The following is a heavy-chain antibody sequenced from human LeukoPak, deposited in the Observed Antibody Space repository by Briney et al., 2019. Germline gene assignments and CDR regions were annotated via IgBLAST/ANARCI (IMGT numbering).Heavy chain of an antibody. CDR3: AREYCSSTSCLHDY. J-gene: IGHJ4*02. V-gene: IGHV3-48*01. D-gene: IGHD2-2*01. CDR1: GFTFSSYS. CDR2: ISSSSSTI. Sequence: GGSLRLSCAASGFTFSSYSMNWVRQAPGKGLEWVSYISSSSSTIYYADSVKGRFTISRDKAKNSLYLQVNSLRAEDTAVYYCAREYCSSTSCLHDYWGQGTLVTVPS.